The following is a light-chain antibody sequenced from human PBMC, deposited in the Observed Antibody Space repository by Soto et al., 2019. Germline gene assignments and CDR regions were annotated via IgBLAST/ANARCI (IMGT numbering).Light chain of an antibody. V-gene: IGKV1-5*01. J-gene: IGKJ5*01. Sequence: DIQKTQSPSTLSASVGDRVTITCRASQSISSWLAWYQQKPGKAPKLLIYDASSLESGVPSRFSGSGSGTEFTLTISSLQPDDFATYYCQRYNSYLITFGQGTRLEIK. CDR3: QRYNSYLIT. CDR1: QSISSW. CDR2: DAS.